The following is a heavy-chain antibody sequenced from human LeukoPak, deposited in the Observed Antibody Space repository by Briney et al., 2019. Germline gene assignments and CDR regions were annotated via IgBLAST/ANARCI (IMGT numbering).Heavy chain of an antibody. V-gene: IGHV1-2*02. CDR2: IKPNTGGT. CDR1: GYTFTGYY. D-gene: IGHD3-22*01. Sequence: ASVKVSCKASGYTFTGYYIHWVRQAPGHGLEWMGWIKPNTGGTNYAQKFQERVTITRDMSTSTAYMELSSLRSEDTAVYYCAADLNYYDSSGYYPTFDYWGQGTLVTVSS. J-gene: IGHJ4*02. CDR3: AADLNYYDSSGYYPTFDY.